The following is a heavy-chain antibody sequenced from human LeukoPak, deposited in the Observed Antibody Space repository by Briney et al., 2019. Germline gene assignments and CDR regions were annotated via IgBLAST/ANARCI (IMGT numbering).Heavy chain of an antibody. CDR1: GDSVSSNSAA. CDR3: ARVVRPAVAGSDWFDP. J-gene: IGHJ5*02. Sequence: SQTLSLTCAISGDSVSSNSAAWNWIRQSPSRGLEWLGGTYHRSKWHYDYAVSVKGRITINPDTSKNQFSLQLNSVTPEDTAVYYCARVVRPAVAGSDWFDPWGQGTLVTVSS. D-gene: IGHD6-19*01. V-gene: IGHV6-1*01. CDR2: TYHRSKWHY.